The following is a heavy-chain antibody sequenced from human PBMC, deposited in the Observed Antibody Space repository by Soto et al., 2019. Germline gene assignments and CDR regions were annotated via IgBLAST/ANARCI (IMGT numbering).Heavy chain of an antibody. CDR1: GFTLSGRS. Sequence: EVQLVESGGGLVQPGGSLRLSCAASGFTLSGRSMHWVRQAPGKGLVWVSGIDNAGTDSTYADSVKGRFTSSRDNXXXXLYLQMNSLRVEDTAVYYCARGWFGPDVWGKGTTVTVSS. V-gene: IGHV3-74*01. J-gene: IGHJ6*04. D-gene: IGHD3-10*01. CDR2: IDNAGTDS. CDR3: ARGWFGPDV.